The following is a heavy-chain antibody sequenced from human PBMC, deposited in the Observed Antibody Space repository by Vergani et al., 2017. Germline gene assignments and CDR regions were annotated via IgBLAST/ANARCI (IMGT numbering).Heavy chain of an antibody. D-gene: IGHD5-24*01. Sequence: QVQLQESGPGLVKPSQTLSLTCLVSGGSISSENYYWTWIRQPAGKGLEWIGQISTIGNTKYTPSLKSRVTISLDTSKDAFSLNLKSVTAADTAVYYCARGQFRTATTIIETLHSHYGLDVWGQGTTVTVSS. CDR2: ISTIGNT. V-gene: IGHV4-61*02. J-gene: IGHJ6*02. CDR1: GGSISSENYY. CDR3: ARGQFRTATTIIETLHSHYGLDV.